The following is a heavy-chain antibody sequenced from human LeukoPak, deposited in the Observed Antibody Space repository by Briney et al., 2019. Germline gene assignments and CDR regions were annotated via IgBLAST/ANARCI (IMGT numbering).Heavy chain of an antibody. CDR2: ITWNGGST. V-gene: IGHV3-20*04. D-gene: IGHD3-10*01. CDR1: GFTFDDYG. Sequence: PGGSLRLSCAASGFTFDDYGMSWVRQAPGKGLEWVSGITWNGGSTGYADSVKGRFTISRDNAKNSLYLQMNSLRAEDMALYYCAKDIRPLWFGGDAFDIWGQGTMVTVSS. J-gene: IGHJ3*02. CDR3: AKDIRPLWFGGDAFDI.